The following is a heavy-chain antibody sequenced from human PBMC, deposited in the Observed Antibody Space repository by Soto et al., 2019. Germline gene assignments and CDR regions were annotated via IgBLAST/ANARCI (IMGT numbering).Heavy chain of an antibody. Sequence: EVQLLESGGGLVQPGGSLRLSCAASGFTFSSYAMSWVRQAPGKGLEWVSAISGSGGSTYYADSVKGRFTISRDNSKNTQYLQMNSLRAEDTAVYYCAKDPNIPPGPRIYYDPHDAFDLWGPGTMVNVSS. V-gene: IGHV3-23*01. CDR1: GFTFSSYA. J-gene: IGHJ3*01. CDR3: AKDPNIPPGPRIYYDPHDAFDL. D-gene: IGHD3-22*01. CDR2: ISGSGGST.